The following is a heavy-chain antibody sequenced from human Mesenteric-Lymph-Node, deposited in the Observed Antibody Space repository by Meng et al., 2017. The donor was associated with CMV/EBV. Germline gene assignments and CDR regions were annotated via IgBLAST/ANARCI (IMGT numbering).Heavy chain of an antibody. V-gene: IGHV4-59*12. D-gene: IGHD6-13*01. J-gene: IGHJ6*02. CDR1: GGSITSYC. CDR2: IYYSGST. CDR3: ARASSWNYYGMDV. Sequence: SETLSLTCTVSGGSITSYCWSWIRQPPGKGLEWIGYIYYSGSTSYNPSLKSRVTISLDASKNQFSLKLSSVTAADTAVYYCARASSWNYYGMDVWGQGTTVTVSS.